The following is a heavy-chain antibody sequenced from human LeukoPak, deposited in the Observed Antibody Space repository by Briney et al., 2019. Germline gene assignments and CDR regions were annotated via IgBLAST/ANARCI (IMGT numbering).Heavy chain of an antibody. CDR2: ISSSSSYI. V-gene: IGHV3-21*01. J-gene: IGHJ4*02. D-gene: IGHD3-22*01. CDR1: GFTFSSYS. Sequence: RGGSLRLSCAASGFTFSSYSMNWVRQAPGEGLEWVSSISSSSSYIYYADSVKGRFTISRDNAKNSLYLQMNSLRAEDTAVYYCARDSTYYDSSGYVYWGQGTLVTVSS. CDR3: ARDSTYYDSSGYVY.